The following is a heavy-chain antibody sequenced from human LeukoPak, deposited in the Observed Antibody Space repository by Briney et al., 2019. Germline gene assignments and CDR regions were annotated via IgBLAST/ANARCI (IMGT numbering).Heavy chain of an antibody. D-gene: IGHD5-24*01. CDR3: AGMATGFDY. CDR1: GFTFSSYA. V-gene: IGHV3-30-3*01. CDR2: ISYDGSNK. Sequence: GGSLSLSCAASGFTFSSYAMHWVRQAPGKGLEWVAVISYDGSNKYYADSVKGRFTISRDNSKNTLYLQMNSLRAEDTAVYYCAGMATGFDYRGQGTLVTVSS. J-gene: IGHJ4*02.